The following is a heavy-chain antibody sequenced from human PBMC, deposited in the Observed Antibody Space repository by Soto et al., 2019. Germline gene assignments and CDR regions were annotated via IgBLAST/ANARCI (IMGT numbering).Heavy chain of an antibody. Sequence: GASVKVSCKASGGTFSSYAISWVRQAPGQGLEWMGGIIPIFGTANYAQKFQGRVTITADKSTSTAYMELSSLRSEDTAVYHCASCYYDSLGSRAYYYYYGMDVWGQGTTVTVSS. V-gene: IGHV1-69*06. D-gene: IGHD3-3*01. CDR3: ASCYYDSLGSRAYYYYYGMDV. CDR1: GGTFSSYA. J-gene: IGHJ6*02. CDR2: IIPIFGTA.